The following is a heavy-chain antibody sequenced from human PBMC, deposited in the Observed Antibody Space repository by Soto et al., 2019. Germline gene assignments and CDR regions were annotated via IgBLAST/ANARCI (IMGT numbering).Heavy chain of an antibody. CDR1: GGSISSGDYY. V-gene: IGHV4-30-4*01. D-gene: IGHD1-7*01. CDR2: IYYSGST. CDR3: ARDSTGTSLIDGMDV. Sequence: QVQLQESGPGLVKPSQTLSLTCTVSGGSISSGDYYWSWIRQPPGKGLEWIGYIYYSGSTYYNPSLKSRVTISVETSKNRFSLKLSSVTAADTAVYDCARDSTGTSLIDGMDVWGQGTTVTVSS. J-gene: IGHJ6*02.